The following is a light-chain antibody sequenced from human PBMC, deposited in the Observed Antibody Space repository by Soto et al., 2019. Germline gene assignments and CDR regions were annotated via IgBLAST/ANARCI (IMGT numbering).Light chain of an antibody. CDR2: EVS. V-gene: IGLV2-8*01. CDR3: SSYARSNNYV. CDR1: SSDIGGYNY. Sequence: SVLTQPPSASGSPGQSVTISCTRTSSDIGGYNYVSWYQQHPGKAPKLMIYEVSKRPSGVPDRFSGSKSGNTASLTVSGLQAEDEADYYCSSYARSNNYVFGTGTKVTVL. J-gene: IGLJ1*01.